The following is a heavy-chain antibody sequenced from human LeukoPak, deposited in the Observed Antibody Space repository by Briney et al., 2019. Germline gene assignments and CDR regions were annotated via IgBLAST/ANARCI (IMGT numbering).Heavy chain of an antibody. CDR3: ARGSGSYDFDY. J-gene: IGHJ4*02. D-gene: IGHD1-26*01. CDR1: GGSISRGSYY. Sequence: SETLSLTCTVSGGSISRGSYYWGWIRQPPGKGLEWIGSTYYSGSTYYNPSLKSRVTTSVDMSKNRFSLKLTSATAADTAVYYCARGSGSYDFDYWGQGTLVTVS. V-gene: IGHV4-39*01. CDR2: TYYSGST.